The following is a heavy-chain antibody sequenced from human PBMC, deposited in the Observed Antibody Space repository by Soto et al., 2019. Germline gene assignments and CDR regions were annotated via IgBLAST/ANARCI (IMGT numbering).Heavy chain of an antibody. D-gene: IGHD6-6*01. J-gene: IGHJ4*01. Sequence: EVQLVESGGGLVQPGESLRLSCAASGFTFSSYWMHWIRQAPGKGLVWVSRVSSDGSSTVYANSVKGRLTISRDNAKNRRYLQMNRLSDEDTAVYYSARGLPNFSSFDSWGHGTLVTVSS. CDR1: GFTFSSYW. V-gene: IGHV3-74*01. CDR3: ARGLPNFSSFDS. CDR2: VSSDGSST.